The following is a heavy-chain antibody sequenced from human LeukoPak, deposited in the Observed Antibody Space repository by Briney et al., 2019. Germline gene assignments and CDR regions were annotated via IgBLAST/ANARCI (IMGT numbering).Heavy chain of an antibody. V-gene: IGHV3-66*01. J-gene: IGHJ3*01. CDR2: IYSGGST. CDR3: ARDLGGSFSPPNDAFDL. D-gene: IGHD1-26*01. Sequence: QPGGSLRLSCAASGFTVSSIYMSWVRQAPGKGLEWVSVIYSGGSTYYADSVKGRFTISRDNSKNTLYLQMNSLRAEDTAVYYCARDLGGSFSPPNDAFDLWGQGTMVTVSS. CDR1: GFTVSSIY.